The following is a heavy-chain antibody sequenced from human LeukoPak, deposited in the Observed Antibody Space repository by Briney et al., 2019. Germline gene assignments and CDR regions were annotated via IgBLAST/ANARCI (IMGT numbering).Heavy chain of an antibody. CDR1: GGSISNFY. D-gene: IGHD6-19*01. Sequence: SSETLSLTCTVSGGSISNFYWSWIRPPPGKGLEWIGYIYYSGSTNYTPSLKSRVTISVDTSKNQFSLKLNSVTAADTAVYYCARQNSVAGTLDYWGQGTLVTVSS. J-gene: IGHJ4*02. CDR3: ARQNSVAGTLDY. V-gene: IGHV4-59*08. CDR2: IYYSGST.